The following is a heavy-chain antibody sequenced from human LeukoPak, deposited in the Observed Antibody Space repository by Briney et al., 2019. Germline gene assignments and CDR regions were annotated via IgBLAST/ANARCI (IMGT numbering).Heavy chain of an antibody. V-gene: IGHV3-21*06. Sequence: GGPLRLSCEASGFTFNTYSMNWARQAPGKGLEWVSSIDSSGGYMFYADSVKGRFIISRDNAKDSLYLQMNSLRVEDTAVYYCLRGDRRDYWGQGTLVTVSS. CDR3: LRGDRRDY. CDR1: GFTFNTYS. J-gene: IGHJ4*02. CDR2: IDSSGGYM.